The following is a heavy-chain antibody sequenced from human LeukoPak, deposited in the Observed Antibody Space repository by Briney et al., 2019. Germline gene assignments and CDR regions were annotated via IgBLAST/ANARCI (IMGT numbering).Heavy chain of an antibody. J-gene: IGHJ5*02. D-gene: IGHD1-26*01. Sequence: PSETLSLTCVVSGVSITTTNFWSWARQPPGGGLEWIGGISLRGRTQYNPSLKSRVNISIDESKKHLYLSLASVTAADTAVYYCSRESGPYCPFGHWGQGTLVAVTS. CDR2: ISLRGRT. CDR3: SRESGPYCPFGH. V-gene: IGHV4-4*02. CDR1: GVSITTTNF.